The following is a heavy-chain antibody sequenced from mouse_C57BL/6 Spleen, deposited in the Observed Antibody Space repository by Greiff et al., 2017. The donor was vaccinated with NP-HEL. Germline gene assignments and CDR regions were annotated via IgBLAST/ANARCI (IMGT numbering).Heavy chain of an antibody. CDR1: GYTFTDYY. CDR2: IYPGSGNT. J-gene: IGHJ2*01. D-gene: IGHD1-1*01. V-gene: IGHV1-76*01. CDR3: ARESYYGSLDY. Sequence: VQLQQSGAELVRPGASVKLSCKASGYTFTDYYINWVKQRPGQGLEWIARIYPGSGNTYYNEKFKGKATLTAEKSSSTAYMQLSSLTSEDSAVYFCARESYYGSLDYWGQGTTLTVSS.